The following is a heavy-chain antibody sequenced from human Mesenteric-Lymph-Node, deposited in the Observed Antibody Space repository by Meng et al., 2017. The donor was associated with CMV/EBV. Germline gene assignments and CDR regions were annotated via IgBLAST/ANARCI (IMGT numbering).Heavy chain of an antibody. V-gene: IGHV3-74*01. CDR2: ISPDATYT. CDR1: RFTFSGYY. Sequence: SLRLSCAAPRFTFSGYYIHWVRQAPGKGLVWVSHISPDATYTNYADSVKGRFTVSRDNAKNTAYLQMNSVRAEDTGVYYCIRRLADWGQGTLVTVSS. CDR3: IRRLAD. J-gene: IGHJ4*02.